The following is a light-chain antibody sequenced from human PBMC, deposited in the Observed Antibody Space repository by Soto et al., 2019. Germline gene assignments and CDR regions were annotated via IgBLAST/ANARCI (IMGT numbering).Light chain of an antibody. CDR2: DNN. Sequence: QSVLTQPPSVSGAPGRTVTISCSGSSSNIGNSFVSWYQQLPGTAPRLLIYDNNERPSGIPDRFSGSKSGTSATLGISGLQTGDEADYYCGAWDGGLSAFVFGTGTQLTVL. J-gene: IGLJ1*01. CDR3: GAWDGGLSAFV. CDR1: SSNIGNSF. V-gene: IGLV1-51*01.